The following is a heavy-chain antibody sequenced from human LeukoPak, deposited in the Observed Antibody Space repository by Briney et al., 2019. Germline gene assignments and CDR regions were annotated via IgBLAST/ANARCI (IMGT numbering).Heavy chain of an antibody. CDR2: ICYSGST. CDR1: GGSINSYY. Sequence: SETLSLTCTVSGGSINSYYWSWIRQPPGKGLEWIGYICYSGSTNYNPSLKSRVTISVDTSKNQFSLRLSSVTAADTAVYYCARVTGYMTEDYFDYWGQGTLITVSS. V-gene: IGHV4-59*01. D-gene: IGHD6-13*01. J-gene: IGHJ4*02. CDR3: ARVTGYMTEDYFDY.